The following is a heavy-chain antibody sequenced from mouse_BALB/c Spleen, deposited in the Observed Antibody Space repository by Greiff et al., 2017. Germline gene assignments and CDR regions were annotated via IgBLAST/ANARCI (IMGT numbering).Heavy chain of an antibody. V-gene: IGHV3-6*02. D-gene: IGHD2-4*01. CDR3: ARGGSTMITSGAMDY. CDR1: GYSITSGYY. CDR2: ISYDGSN. Sequence: EVQLQELGPGLVKPSQSLSLTCSVTGYSITSGYYWNWIRQFPGNKLEWMGYISYDGSNNYNPSLKNRISITRDTSKNQFFLKLNSVTTEDTATYYCARGGSTMITSGAMDYWGQGTSVTVSS. J-gene: IGHJ4*01.